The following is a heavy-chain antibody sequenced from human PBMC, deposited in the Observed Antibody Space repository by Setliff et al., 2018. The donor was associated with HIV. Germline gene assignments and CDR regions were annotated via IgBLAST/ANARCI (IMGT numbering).Heavy chain of an antibody. CDR1: GGSVTSYY. J-gene: IGHJ4*02. CDR3: ARGSWKDGAQGYFFDH. Sequence: KASETLSLTCTVSGGSVTSYYWSWIRQSPEKGLEWIGYIYHTGITKYNPSLKSRLSTSIDTSKNQFSLSLRSVTAADTAVYYCARGSWKDGAQGYFFDHWGQGTLVTVSS. D-gene: IGHD1-1*01. CDR2: IYHTGIT. V-gene: IGHV4-59*02.